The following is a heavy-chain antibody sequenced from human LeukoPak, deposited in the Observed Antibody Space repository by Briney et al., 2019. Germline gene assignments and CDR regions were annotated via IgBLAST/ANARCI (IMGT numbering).Heavy chain of an antibody. CDR1: GFTFSSYG. CDR2: IRHDGSNK. D-gene: IGHD6-19*01. V-gene: IGHV3-30*02. J-gene: IGHJ4*02. CDR3: IVLAVAGTLGFDY. Sequence: GGSLRLSCAASGFTFSSYGMHWVRQAPGKGLEWVAFIRHDGSNKYYADSVKGRFTISRDNAKNSLYLQMNSLRAEDTAVYYCIVLAVAGTLGFDYWGQGTLVTVSS.